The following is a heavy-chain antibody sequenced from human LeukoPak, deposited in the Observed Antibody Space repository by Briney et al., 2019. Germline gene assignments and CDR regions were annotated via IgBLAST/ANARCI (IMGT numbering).Heavy chain of an antibody. CDR1: GGSISSGGYY. D-gene: IGHD5-18*01. J-gene: IGHJ4*02. CDR3: ARLWGGGYSYAAPTYYFDY. CDR2: IYYSGST. Sequence: SQTLSLTCTVSGGSISSGGYYWSWIRQHPGQGLEWIGYIYYSGSTYYSPSLKSRVTISVDTSKNQFSLKLSSVTAADTAVYYCARLWGGGYSYAAPTYYFDYWGQGTLVTVSS. V-gene: IGHV4-31*03.